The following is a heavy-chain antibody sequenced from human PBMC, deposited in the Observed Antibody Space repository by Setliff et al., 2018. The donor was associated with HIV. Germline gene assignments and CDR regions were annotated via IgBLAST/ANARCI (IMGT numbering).Heavy chain of an antibody. CDR3: ATAGEMATIGYSYYYMGV. CDR1: GGTFSRNP. CDR2: ITPIFGTT. V-gene: IGHV1-69*13. Sequence: SVKVSCKASGGTFSRNPISWVRQAPGQGLEWMGGITPIFGTTKYAQKFQGRVTITADESRTTAYLDLNSLRSEDTAVYYCATAGEMATIGYSYYYMGVWGKGTTVTVYS. J-gene: IGHJ6*03. D-gene: IGHD3-10*01.